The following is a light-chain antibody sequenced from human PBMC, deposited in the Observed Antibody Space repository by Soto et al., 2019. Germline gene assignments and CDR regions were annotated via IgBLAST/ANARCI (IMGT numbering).Light chain of an antibody. Sequence: EIVMTQSPATLSVSPGERATLSCRASQSVNSNLAWYRQKPGQAPRLLISDASTRATGVPARFSGSGSGTEFTLPIGTLQSEVYGFFYCQKNNFGPPLTFGGGTKVEIK. J-gene: IGKJ4*01. CDR2: DAS. CDR3: QKNNFGPPLT. V-gene: IGKV3-15*01. CDR1: QSVNSN.